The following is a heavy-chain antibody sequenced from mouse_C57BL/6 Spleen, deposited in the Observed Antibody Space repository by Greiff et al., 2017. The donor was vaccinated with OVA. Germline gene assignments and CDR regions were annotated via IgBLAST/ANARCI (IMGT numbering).Heavy chain of an antibody. V-gene: IGHV1-69*01. CDR3: ARGIYYGNSWFAY. D-gene: IGHD2-1*01. J-gene: IGHJ3*01. CDR1: GYTFTSYW. CDR2: IDPSDSYT. Sequence: VQLQQPGAELVMPGASVKLSCKASGYTFTSYWMHWVKQRPGQGLECIGEIDPSDSYTNYNQKFKGKSTLTVDKSSSTAYMQLSSLTSEDSAVYYCARGIYYGNSWFAYWGQGTLVTVSA.